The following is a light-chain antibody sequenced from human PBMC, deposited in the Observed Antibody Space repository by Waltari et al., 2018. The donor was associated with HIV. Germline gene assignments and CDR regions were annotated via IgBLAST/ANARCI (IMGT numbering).Light chain of an antibody. J-gene: IGLJ2*01. Sequence: QSALTQPASVSGSPGQSITISCTGSDSDIGASDYVSWYQKYPDRAPRLLIYEVKQRPSGVSSRFSGSKSANTASLTISGLQLEDEAEFYCASFSRGLTLVVFGGGTHVTVL. V-gene: IGLV2-14*01. CDR1: DSDIGASDY. CDR3: ASFSRGLTLVV. CDR2: EVK.